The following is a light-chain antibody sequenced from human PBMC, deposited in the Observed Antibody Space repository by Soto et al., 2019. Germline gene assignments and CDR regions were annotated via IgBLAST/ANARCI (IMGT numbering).Light chain of an antibody. CDR1: QSILYSSNNKNY. CDR2: WAS. V-gene: IGKV4-1*01. J-gene: IGKJ5*01. Sequence: DIVMTQSPDSLAVSLGERVTINCKSSQSILYSSNNKNYLAWYQQKPRQPPKLLIYWASTRESGVPDRFSGSGSGTDFILTISSLQAEDVAVYYCQHYYSTPITFGQGTRLEIK. CDR3: QHYYSTPIT.